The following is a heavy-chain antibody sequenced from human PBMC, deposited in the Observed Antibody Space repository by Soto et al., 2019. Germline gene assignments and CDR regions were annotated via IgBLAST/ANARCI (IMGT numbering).Heavy chain of an antibody. Sequence: SETLSLTCTVSGGSLSSGYDYWRWIRPPPGKGLEWIGYIYYSGSTYYNPSLKSRVTISVDTSKNQFSLKLSSVTAADTAVYYCARGSYYGSGPVSYRGQGTLVTVSS. J-gene: IGHJ4*02. V-gene: IGHV4-30-4*01. CDR3: ARGSYYGSGPVSY. CDR1: GGSLSSGYDY. CDR2: IYYSGST. D-gene: IGHD3-10*01.